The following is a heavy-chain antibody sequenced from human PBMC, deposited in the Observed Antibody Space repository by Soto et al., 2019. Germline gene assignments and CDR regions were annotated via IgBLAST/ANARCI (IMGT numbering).Heavy chain of an antibody. CDR2: IIPILGIA. J-gene: IGHJ4*02. V-gene: IGHV1-69*02. Sequence: QVQLVQSGAEVKKPGSSVKVSCKASGGTFSSYTISWVRQAPGQGLEWMGRIIPILGIANYAQKFQGRVTITADKSTSTAYMELSSLRSEDTSVYYCARASPGQWLDTGYWGQGTLVTVSS. CDR3: ARASPGQWLDTGY. CDR1: GGTFSSYT. D-gene: IGHD6-19*01.